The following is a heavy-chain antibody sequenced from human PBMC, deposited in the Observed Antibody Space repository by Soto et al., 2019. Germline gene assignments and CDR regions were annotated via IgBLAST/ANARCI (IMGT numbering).Heavy chain of an antibody. Sequence: SETLSLTCTVSGVSVSSGSFYWAWIRQPPGKGLEWIGFGSYSGTTNYKPSLRSRVTISVDTSRSQISLKVSSLTAADTAVYYCARGATVTQYDYWGQGTLVTVSS. CDR3: ARGATVTQYDY. CDR2: GSYSGTT. J-gene: IGHJ4*02. V-gene: IGHV4-61*01. CDR1: GVSVSSGSFY. D-gene: IGHD4-17*01.